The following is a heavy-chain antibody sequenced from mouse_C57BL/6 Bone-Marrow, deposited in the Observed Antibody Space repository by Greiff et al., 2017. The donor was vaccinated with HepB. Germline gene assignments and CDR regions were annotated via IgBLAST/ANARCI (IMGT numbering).Heavy chain of an antibody. J-gene: IGHJ2*01. CDR2: IYPRSGNT. Sequence: VQLQQSGAELVRPGASVKLSCTASGFTFTSYGISWVKQRPGQGLEWIGEIYPRSGNTYYNEKFKGKATLTADKSSSTAYMELRSLTSEDSAVYFCAREGDGNYDFDYWGQGTTLTVSS. CDR3: AREGDGNYDFDY. CDR1: GFTFTSYG. D-gene: IGHD2-1*01. V-gene: IGHV1-81*01.